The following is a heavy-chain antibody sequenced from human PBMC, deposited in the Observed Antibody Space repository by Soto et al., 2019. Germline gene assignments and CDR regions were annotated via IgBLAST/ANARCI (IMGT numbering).Heavy chain of an antibody. CDR3: AKDWHWLAVAGSPTFGY. V-gene: IGHV3-30*18. CDR1: GFTFSSYG. J-gene: IGHJ4*02. D-gene: IGHD6-19*01. CDR2: ISYDGSNK. Sequence: QVQLVESGGGVVQPGRSLRLSCAASGFTFSSYGMHWVRQAPGKGLEWVAVISYDGSNKYYADSVKGRFTISRDNSKNTRYLQMNSLRAEDTAVYYCAKDWHWLAVAGSPTFGYWGQGTLVTVSS.